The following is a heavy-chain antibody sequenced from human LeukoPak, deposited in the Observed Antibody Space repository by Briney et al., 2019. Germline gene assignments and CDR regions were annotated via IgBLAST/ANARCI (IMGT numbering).Heavy chain of an antibody. V-gene: IGHV1-18*01. CDR2: ISAYNGNT. J-gene: IGHJ4*02. CDR3: ARGPTYYYDSSGEPFDY. D-gene: IGHD3-22*01. CDR1: GYTFTSYG. Sequence: GASVKVSCKASGYTFTSYGISWVRQAPGQGPEWMGWISAYNGNTNYAQKLQGRVTMTTDTSTSTAYMELRSLRSDDTAVYYCARGPTYYYDSSGEPFDYWGQGTLVTVSS.